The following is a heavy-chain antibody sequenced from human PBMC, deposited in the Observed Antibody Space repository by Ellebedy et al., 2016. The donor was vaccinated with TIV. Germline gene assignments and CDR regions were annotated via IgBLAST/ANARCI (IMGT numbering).Heavy chain of an antibody. CDR1: GGSISSGTSY. Sequence: SETLSLTCTVSGGSISSGTSYWGWIRQPPGTGLEWIGYIYNSGSTNYNPSLKSRVTISGDTSKNQLSLKLSSVTAADTAVYYCARHLYYYDSSGYTVSQFDYWGQGILVTVSS. V-gene: IGHV4-61*01. J-gene: IGHJ4*02. CDR2: IYNSGST. CDR3: ARHLYYYDSSGYTVSQFDY. D-gene: IGHD3-22*01.